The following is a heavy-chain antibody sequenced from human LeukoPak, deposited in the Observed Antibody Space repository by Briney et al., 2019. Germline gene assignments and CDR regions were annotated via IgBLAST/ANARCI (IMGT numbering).Heavy chain of an antibody. Sequence: GGSLRLSCAASGFTFSSYAMHWVRQAPGKGLEWVAVISYDGGNKYYADSVKGRFTISRDNSKNTLYLQMNSLRAEDTAVYYCARAQYSSSWSYYYYYYMDVWGKGTTVTVSS. V-gene: IGHV3-30*04. CDR1: GFTFSSYA. CDR3: ARAQYSSSWSYYYYYYMDV. J-gene: IGHJ6*03. CDR2: ISYDGGNK. D-gene: IGHD6-13*01.